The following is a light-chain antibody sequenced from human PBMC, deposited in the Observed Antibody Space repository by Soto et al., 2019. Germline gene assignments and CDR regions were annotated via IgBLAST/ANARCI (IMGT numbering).Light chain of an antibody. CDR2: GAS. CDR1: QSVSSN. V-gene: IGKV3-11*01. Sequence: ETVMTQSPATLSVSPGERATLSCRASQSVSSNLAWYQQKPCQAPRLLIYGASSRATGIPARFSGSGSGTDFTLTISSLEPEDFAIYYCQQRTNWPPAFGQGTRLEIK. J-gene: IGKJ5*01. CDR3: QQRTNWPPA.